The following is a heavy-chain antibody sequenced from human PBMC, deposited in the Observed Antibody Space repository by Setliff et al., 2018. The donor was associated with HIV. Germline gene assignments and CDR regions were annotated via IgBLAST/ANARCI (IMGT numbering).Heavy chain of an antibody. CDR2: INHSGST. CDR1: GGSFSGYY. V-gene: IGHV4-34*01. J-gene: IGHJ3*01. D-gene: IGHD3-3*02. Sequence: SETLSLTCAVYGGSFSGYYWSWIRQPPGKGLEWIGEINHSGSTNYNPYLKSRVTISVDTSKNQFSLKLSSVTAADTAVYYCARGRALGVWGQGTMVTVSS. CDR3: ARGRALGV.